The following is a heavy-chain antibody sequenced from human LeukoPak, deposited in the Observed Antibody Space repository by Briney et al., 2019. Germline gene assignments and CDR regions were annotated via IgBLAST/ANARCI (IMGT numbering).Heavy chain of an antibody. V-gene: IGHV1-2*02. CDR3: ASQGYDYVWGSYRYRDY. CDR1: GYTFTGYY. D-gene: IGHD3-16*02. Sequence: ASVKVSCTASGYTFTGYYMHWVRQAPGQGLEWMGWINPSSGGTNYAQKFQGRVTMTRDTSISTAYMELSRLRSDDTAVYYCASQGYDYVWGSYRYRDYWGQGTLVTVSS. J-gene: IGHJ4*02. CDR2: INPSSGGT.